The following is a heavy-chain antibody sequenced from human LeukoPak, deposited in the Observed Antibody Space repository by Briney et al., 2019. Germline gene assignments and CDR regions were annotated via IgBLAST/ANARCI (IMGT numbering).Heavy chain of an antibody. CDR3: TILHEAGRGAYFDY. D-gene: IGHD2-15*01. CDR2: ISGSGGST. CDR1: GFTFSSYA. Sequence: GGSLRLSCAEPGFTFSSYAMSAVRRAPGKGLEWVSAISGSGGSTYYADSVKGRFTISRDNSKNTLYLQMNSLRAEDTAVYYCTILHEAGRGAYFDYWGQGTLVAVTS. V-gene: IGHV3-23*01. J-gene: IGHJ4*02.